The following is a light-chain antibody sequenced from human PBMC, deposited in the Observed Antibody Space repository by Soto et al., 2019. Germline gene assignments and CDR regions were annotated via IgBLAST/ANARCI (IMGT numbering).Light chain of an antibody. V-gene: IGKV2-28*01. Sequence: DIVMTQSPLSLPVTPGEPASISCRSSQDLLQSNGYNYLDWYLQKPGQAPQLLIYLGSHRASGVPDRFSGSGSGTDFTLKISRVEAEDVGVYYCMQTLQTPPWTFGQGTRVEIK. J-gene: IGKJ1*01. CDR1: QDLLQSNGYNY. CDR2: LGS. CDR3: MQTLQTPPWT.